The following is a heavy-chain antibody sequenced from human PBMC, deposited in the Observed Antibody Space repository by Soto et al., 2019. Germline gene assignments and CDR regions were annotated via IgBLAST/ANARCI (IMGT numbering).Heavy chain of an antibody. V-gene: IGHV3-21*01. D-gene: IGHD6-13*01. CDR1: GFTFSSYS. Sequence: PXESLRLSCAASGFTFSSYSMNWVRQAPGKGLEWVSSISSSSSYIYYADSVKGRFTISRDNAKNSLYLQMNSLRAEDTAVYYCARAREQQPLNWFDPWGQGTLVTVSS. CDR3: ARAREQQPLNWFDP. J-gene: IGHJ5*02. CDR2: ISSSSSYI.